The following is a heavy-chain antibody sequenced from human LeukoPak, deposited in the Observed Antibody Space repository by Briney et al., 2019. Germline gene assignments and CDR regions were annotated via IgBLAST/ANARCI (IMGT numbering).Heavy chain of an antibody. Sequence: GGSLRLSCAASGFTFSSYEMNWVRQAPGKGLEWVSYISSSGSTIYYADSVKGRFTISRDNAKNSLYLQMNSLRAEDTAVYYCARDRTNWFDPWGQGTLVTVSS. CDR2: ISSSGSTI. J-gene: IGHJ5*02. V-gene: IGHV3-48*03. CDR3: ARDRTNWFDP. CDR1: GFTFSSYE.